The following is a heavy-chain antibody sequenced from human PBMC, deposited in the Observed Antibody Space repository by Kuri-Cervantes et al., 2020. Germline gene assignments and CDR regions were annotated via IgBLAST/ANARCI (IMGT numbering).Heavy chain of an antibody. CDR2: ISYDGSNK. D-gene: IGHD3-9*01. CDR3: AKSSRYFDWLSNFDY. J-gene: IGHJ4*02. CDR1: GFTFSDYY. Sequence: GESLKISCAASGFTFSDYYMSWIRQAPGKGLEWVAVISYDGSNKYYADSVKGRFTISRDNSKNTLYLQMNSLRAEDTAVYYCAKSSRYFDWLSNFDYWGQGTLVTVSS. V-gene: IGHV3-30*18.